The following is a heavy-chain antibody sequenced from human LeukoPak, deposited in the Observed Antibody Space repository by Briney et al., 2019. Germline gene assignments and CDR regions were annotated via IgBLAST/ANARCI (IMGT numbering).Heavy chain of an antibody. V-gene: IGHV4-59*07. CDR2: IYYSGST. D-gene: IGHD6-13*01. J-gene: IGHJ4*02. CDR3: ARGASTWYS. Sequence: SDTLSLTCAVSGGSIVKYYWTWIRQPPGKGLEWIGDIYYSGSTNYNPSLKSRVTISVDTSKNQFSLNLSSVTAADTAVYYCARGASTWYSWGQGTLVTVSS. CDR1: GGSIVKYY.